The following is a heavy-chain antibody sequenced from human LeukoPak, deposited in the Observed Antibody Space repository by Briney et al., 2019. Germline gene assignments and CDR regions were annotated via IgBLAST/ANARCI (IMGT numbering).Heavy chain of an antibody. V-gene: IGHV1-24*01. CDR3: ATAPSCSGGSCSLPTFDY. CDR2: FDPEDGET. Sequence: ASVKVSCKVSGYTLTELSMHWVRQAPGKGLEWMGGFDPEDGETIYAQKFQGRVTMTEDTSTDTAYMELSSLRSGDTAVYYCATAPSCSGGSCSLPTFDYWGQGTLVTVSS. D-gene: IGHD2-15*01. CDR1: GYTLTELS. J-gene: IGHJ4*02.